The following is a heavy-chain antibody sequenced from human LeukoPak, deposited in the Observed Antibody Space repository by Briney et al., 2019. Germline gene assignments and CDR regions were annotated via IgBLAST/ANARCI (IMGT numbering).Heavy chain of an antibody. J-gene: IGHJ5*02. D-gene: IGHD5-18*01. V-gene: IGHV3-23*01. CDR1: GFTFSSYA. CDR2: ISGSGGST. CDR3: AKDKYSPNINNWFDP. Sequence: GGSLRLSCAASGFTFSSYAMSWVHQAPGKGLEWVSAISGSGGSTYYADSVKGRFTISRDNSKNTLYLQMNSLRAEDTAVYYCAKDKYSPNINNWFDPWGQGTLVTVSS.